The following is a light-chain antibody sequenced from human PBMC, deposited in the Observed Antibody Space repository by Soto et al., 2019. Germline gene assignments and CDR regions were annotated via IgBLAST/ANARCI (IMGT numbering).Light chain of an antibody. CDR2: EVA. Sequence: QSALTQPASVSGSPGKSITISCTRTNSDLGSFNFVSWYQQHPGKAPKVIIYEVAKQPSGISDRFSGSQSGNTASLTISGLQVEDEAEDYCCSDAGISKYFFGPGTKLTVL. CDR1: NSDLGSFNF. CDR3: CSDAGISKYF. J-gene: IGLJ1*01. V-gene: IGLV2-23*02.